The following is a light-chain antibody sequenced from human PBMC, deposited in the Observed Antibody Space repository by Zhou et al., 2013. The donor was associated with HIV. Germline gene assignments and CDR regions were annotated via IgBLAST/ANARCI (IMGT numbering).Light chain of an antibody. CDR1: QSVSNW. Sequence: DIQMTQSPSTLSASVGDRVTITCRASQSVSNWLAWYQQKPGRPPKLLIYKASNLESGVPSRFSGSGSGTEFTLTISSLQPDDFGTYYCQQCNSYPYTFGQGTKAGDQT. V-gene: IGKV1-5*03. CDR3: QQCNSYPYT. J-gene: IGKJ2*01. CDR2: KAS.